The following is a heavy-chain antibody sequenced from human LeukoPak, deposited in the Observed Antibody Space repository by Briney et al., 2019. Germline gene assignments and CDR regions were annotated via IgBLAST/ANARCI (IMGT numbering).Heavy chain of an antibody. D-gene: IGHD1-26*01. CDR2: ISYDGSNK. Sequence: GGSLRLSCAASGFTFSSYGMHWVRQAPGKGLEWVAVISYDGSNKYYADSVKGRFTISRDNSKNTLYLQMNSLRAEDTAVYYCAKDRIGATVDYWGRGTLVTVSS. CDR3: AKDRIGATVDY. J-gene: IGHJ4*02. V-gene: IGHV3-30*18. CDR1: GFTFSSYG.